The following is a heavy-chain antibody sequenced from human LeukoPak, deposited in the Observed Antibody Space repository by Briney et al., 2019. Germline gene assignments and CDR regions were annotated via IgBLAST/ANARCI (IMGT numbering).Heavy chain of an antibody. CDR3: ARDLAYSRLDY. D-gene: IGHD5-18*01. Sequence: GGSLRLSCAVSGLTFSSSWMDWVRQAPGKGLEWVASINPDGNKKYSADSVKGRFTISRDNAENSLYLQMSSLRVEDTAFYYCARDLAYSRLDYWGQGMLVTVSS. V-gene: IGHV3-7*01. J-gene: IGHJ4*02. CDR2: INPDGNKK. CDR1: GLTFSSSW.